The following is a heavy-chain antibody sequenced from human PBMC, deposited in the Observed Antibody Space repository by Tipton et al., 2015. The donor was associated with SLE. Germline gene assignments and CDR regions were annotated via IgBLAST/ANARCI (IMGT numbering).Heavy chain of an antibody. V-gene: IGHV1-18*01. Sequence: TCKASGYTFTSYGISWVRQAPGQGLEWMGWISAYDGNTNYAQKLQGRVTMTTDTSTSTAYMELRSLRSDDTAVYYCARGAHTTGKGEAFDYWGQGTLVTVSS. CDR3: ARGAHTTGKGEAFDY. J-gene: IGHJ4*02. D-gene: IGHD1-1*01. CDR2: ISAYDGNT. CDR1: GYTFTSYG.